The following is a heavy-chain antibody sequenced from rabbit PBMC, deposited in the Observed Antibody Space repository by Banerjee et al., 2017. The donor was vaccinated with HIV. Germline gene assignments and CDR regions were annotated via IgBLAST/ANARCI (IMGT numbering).Heavy chain of an antibody. Sequence: QEQLVESGGGLVKPEGSLTLTCTASGFSFSSNAMCWVRQAPGKGLEWIGCIYTDSSGSTYYASWAKGRFTISKTSSTTVTLQMTSLTVADTATYFCARDLAGVIGWNFGLWGPGTLVTVS. CDR3: ARDLAGVIGWNFGL. V-gene: IGHV1S45*01. CDR1: GFSFSSNA. J-gene: IGHJ6*01. CDR2: IYTDSSGST. D-gene: IGHD4-1*01.